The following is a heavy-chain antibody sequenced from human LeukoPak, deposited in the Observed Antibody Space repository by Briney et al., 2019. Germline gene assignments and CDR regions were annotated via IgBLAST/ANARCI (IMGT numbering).Heavy chain of an antibody. CDR3: AKGYSSSWGHFDY. Sequence: YPGGSLRLSCAASGFTFSSYGMHWVRQAPGKGLEWAAVISYDGSNKYYADSVKGRFTISRDNSKNTLYLQMNSLRAEDTAVYYCAKGYSSSWGHFDYWGQGTLVTVSS. CDR2: ISYDGSNK. J-gene: IGHJ4*02. D-gene: IGHD6-13*01. V-gene: IGHV3-30*18. CDR1: GFTFSSYG.